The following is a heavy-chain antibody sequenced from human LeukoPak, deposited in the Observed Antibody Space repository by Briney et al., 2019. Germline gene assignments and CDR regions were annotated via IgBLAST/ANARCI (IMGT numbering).Heavy chain of an antibody. V-gene: IGHV1-18*01. J-gene: IGHJ4*02. CDR2: ISAYNGNT. CDR3: ARAIGRFGELYY. CDR1: GYTFTSYA. Sequence: GASVKVSCKASGYTFTSYAMNWVRQAPGQGLEWMGWISAYNGNTNYAQKLQGRVTMTTDTSTSTAYMELRSLRSDDTAVYYCARAIGRFGELYYWGQGTPVTVSS. D-gene: IGHD3-10*01.